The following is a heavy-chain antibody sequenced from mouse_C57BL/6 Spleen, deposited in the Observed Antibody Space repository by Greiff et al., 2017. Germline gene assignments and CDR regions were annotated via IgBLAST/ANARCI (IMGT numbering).Heavy chain of an antibody. CDR2: ISGGGGNT. CDR1: GFTFSSYT. V-gene: IGHV5-9*01. CDR3: ARWLRYSDY. D-gene: IGHD2-2*01. J-gene: IGHJ2*01. Sequence: EVQGVEPGGGLVKPGGSLTLSCAASGFTFSSYTMSWVRQTPETRLEWVATISGGGGNTYYPDSVKGRFTISRDNAKNTLYLQMSSLRSEDTALYYCARWLRYSDYWGQGTTLTVSS.